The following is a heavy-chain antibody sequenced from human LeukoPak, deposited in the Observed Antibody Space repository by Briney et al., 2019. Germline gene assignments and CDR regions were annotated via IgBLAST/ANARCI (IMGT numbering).Heavy chain of an antibody. D-gene: IGHD2-15*01. J-gene: IGHJ4*02. Sequence: SETLSLTCTVSGGSISSYYWSWIRQPPGKGLEWIGYIYYSGSTNYNPSLKSRVTISVDTSKNQFSLKLSSVTAADTAVYYFARVGSGAATTHWGQGTLVTVSS. V-gene: IGHV4-59*01. CDR2: IYYSGST. CDR3: ARVGSGAATTH. CDR1: GGSISSYY.